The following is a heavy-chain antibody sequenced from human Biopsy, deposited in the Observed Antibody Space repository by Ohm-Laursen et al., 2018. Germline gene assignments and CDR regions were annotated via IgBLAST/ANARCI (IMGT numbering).Heavy chain of an antibody. CDR2: MTPKTGKT. J-gene: IGHJ4*02. CDR3: ARGGYDYDY. Sequence: SVKVSCKASGYTFTDYDINWVRQASGQGLEWVGWMTPKTGKTGYTQKLQGRLTMTRDTSTSTAYMELSSLRSGDTAIYYCARGGYDYDYWGQGTLVTVSS. CDR1: GYTFTDYD. V-gene: IGHV1-8*01. D-gene: IGHD5-12*01.